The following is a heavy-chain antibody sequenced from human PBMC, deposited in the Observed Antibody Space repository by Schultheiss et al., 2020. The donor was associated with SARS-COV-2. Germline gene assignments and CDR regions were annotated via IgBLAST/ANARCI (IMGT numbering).Heavy chain of an antibody. Sequence: GGSLRLSCAASGFTVSSNYMSWVRQAPGKGLEWVSVIYSGGSTYYADSVKGRFTISRDNSKNTLYLQMNSLRAEDTAVYYCARAGLYTYGHHYFDFWGQGTLVTVSS. V-gene: IGHV3-66*01. CDR1: GFTVSSNY. CDR2: IYSGGST. D-gene: IGHD3-16*01. J-gene: IGHJ4*02. CDR3: ARAGLYTYGHHYFDF.